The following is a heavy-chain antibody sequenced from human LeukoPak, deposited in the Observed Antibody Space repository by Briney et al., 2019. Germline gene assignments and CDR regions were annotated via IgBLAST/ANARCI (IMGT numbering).Heavy chain of an antibody. Sequence: SETLSLTCTVSGGSISSYYWSWIRQPPGKGLEWIGYIYYSGSTDYNPSLKSRVTISVDTSKNQFSLKLSSVTAADTAVYYCAREEGDYEYNWFDPWGQGTLVTVSS. D-gene: IGHD4-17*01. J-gene: IGHJ5*02. CDR2: IYYSGST. CDR3: AREEGDYEYNWFDP. CDR1: GGSISSYY. V-gene: IGHV4-59*01.